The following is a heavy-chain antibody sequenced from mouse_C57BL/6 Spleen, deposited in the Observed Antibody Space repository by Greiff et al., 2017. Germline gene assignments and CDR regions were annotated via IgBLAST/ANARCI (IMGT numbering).Heavy chain of an antibody. V-gene: IGHV5-4*01. CDR2: ISDGGSYT. CDR3: ARDPGGDARDY. J-gene: IGHJ4*01. Sequence: EVMLVESGGGLVKPGGSLKLSCAASGFTFSSYAMSWVRQTPEKRLEWVATISDGGSYTYYPDNVKGRFTISRDNAKNNLYLQMSHLKSEDTAMYYCARDPGGDARDYWGQGTSVTVSS. CDR1: GFTFSSYA.